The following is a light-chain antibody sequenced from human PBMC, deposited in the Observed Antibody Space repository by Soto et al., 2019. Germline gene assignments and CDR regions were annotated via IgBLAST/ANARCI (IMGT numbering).Light chain of an antibody. V-gene: IGKV1-5*01. J-gene: IGKJ3*01. Sequence: DIHMTQSPSTLSSSLGDRVTITCRASQSISEWLTWYQQKPGRAPKLLIYDVSSLESGVPSRFSGSGSETEFTLNISSLQPDDFATYYCQQYSRYPFTFGPGTKVDIK. CDR1: QSISEW. CDR3: QQYSRYPFT. CDR2: DVS.